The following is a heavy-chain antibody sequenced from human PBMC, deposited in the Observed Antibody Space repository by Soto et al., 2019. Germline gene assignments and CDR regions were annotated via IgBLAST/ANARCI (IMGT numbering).Heavy chain of an antibody. J-gene: IGHJ4*02. CDR2: ISVSGRTI. V-gene: IGHV3-48*01. Sequence: GGSLRLSCAASGFTFSIYNMNWVRQAPGKGLEWLSFISVSGRTIYYADSVKGRFTISRDDAKNSLDLQMTSLRPEDTAVYYCARGNYGSGSSYWGQGTPVTVSS. CDR3: ARGNYGSGSSY. CDR1: GFTFSIYN. D-gene: IGHD3-10*01.